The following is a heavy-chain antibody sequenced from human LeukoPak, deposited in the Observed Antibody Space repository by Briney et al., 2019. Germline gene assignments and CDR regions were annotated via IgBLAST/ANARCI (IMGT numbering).Heavy chain of an antibody. Sequence: GGSLRLSCAASGFTFDDYGMSWVRQVPGRGVEWICCINWNSGVTGYADSVKGRFTISRDNSKNTLYLQMNSLRAEDTAVYYCAKDPPRTIWFGADKRDYWGQGTLVTVSS. D-gene: IGHD3-10*01. V-gene: IGHV3-20*04. CDR2: INWNSGVT. J-gene: IGHJ4*02. CDR1: GFTFDDYG. CDR3: AKDPPRTIWFGADKRDY.